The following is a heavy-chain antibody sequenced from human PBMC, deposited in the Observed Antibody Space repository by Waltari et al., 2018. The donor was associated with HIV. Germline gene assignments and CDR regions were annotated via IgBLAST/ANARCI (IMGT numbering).Heavy chain of an antibody. CDR3: ARGPMYKWFDP. CDR2: ISWKSGVI. V-gene: IGHV3-9*01. J-gene: IGHJ5*02. D-gene: IGHD3-10*02. CDR1: GFKFDDYA. Sequence: DVQLVESGGDLVQPGGSLRLSCAASGFKFDDYAMHWVRQAPGKGLGWVSGISWKSGVIAYADSVRGRFTISRDNAKNSLYLQMTSLRAEDTAFYYCARGPMYKWFDPWGQGTLVTVSS.